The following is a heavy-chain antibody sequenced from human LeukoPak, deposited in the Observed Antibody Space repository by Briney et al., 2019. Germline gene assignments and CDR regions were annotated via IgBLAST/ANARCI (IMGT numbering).Heavy chain of an antibody. V-gene: IGHV5-51*01. Sequence: GESLKISCKGSGYRFTSYWIGWVRQMPGKGLEWMAIIYPGDSDTRYSPSFQGQVTISADKSISTAYLQWSSLKASDTAMYYCARSPDSSGYYDYFDYWGQGTLVTVSS. CDR1: GYRFTSYW. CDR3: ARSPDSSGYYDYFDY. D-gene: IGHD3-22*01. J-gene: IGHJ4*02. CDR2: IYPGDSDT.